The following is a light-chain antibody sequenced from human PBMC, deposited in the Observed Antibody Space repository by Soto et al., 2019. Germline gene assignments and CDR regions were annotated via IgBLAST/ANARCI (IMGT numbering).Light chain of an antibody. J-gene: IGKJ1*01. V-gene: IGKV3-20*01. CDR3: QQYTSSPLT. Sequence: IVLTHSPGTLSLSPGERATLSCRASQSVSDNYLAWYQQKPGQAPRLVIYGASSRATGIPDRFSASGSGTDFTLTISRLEPEDFAVYYCQQYTSSPLTFGQGTKVDIK. CDR2: GAS. CDR1: QSVSDNY.